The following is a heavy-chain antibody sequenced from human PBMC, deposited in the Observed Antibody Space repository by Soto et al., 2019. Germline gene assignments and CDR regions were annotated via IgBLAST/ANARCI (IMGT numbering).Heavy chain of an antibody. D-gene: IGHD5-12*01. CDR2: ISYDGSNK. CDR3: ARRRDGYNWGYFDY. V-gene: IGHV3-30-3*01. CDR1: GFTFSSYA. Sequence: GGSLRLSCAASGFTFSSYAMHWVRQAPGKGLEWVAVISYDGSNKYYADSVKGRFTISRDNSKNTLYLQMNSLRAEDTAVYYCARRRDGYNWGYFDYWGQGTLVTVSS. J-gene: IGHJ4*02.